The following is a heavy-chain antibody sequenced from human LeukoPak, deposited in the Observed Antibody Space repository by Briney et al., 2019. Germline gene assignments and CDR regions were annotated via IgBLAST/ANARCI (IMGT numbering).Heavy chain of an antibody. Sequence: SETLSLTCTVSGGSISSSSYSWGWIRQPPGKGLEWIGEINHSGSTNYNPSLKSRVTISVDTSKNQFSLKLSSVTAADTAVYYCARDSRMYSSSWFGQWHLDYWGQGTLVTVSS. CDR1: GGSISSSSYS. D-gene: IGHD6-13*01. J-gene: IGHJ4*02. CDR2: INHSGST. CDR3: ARDSRMYSSSWFGQWHLDY. V-gene: IGHV4-39*07.